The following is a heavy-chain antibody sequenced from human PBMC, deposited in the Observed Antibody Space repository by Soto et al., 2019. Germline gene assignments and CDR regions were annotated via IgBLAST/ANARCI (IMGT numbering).Heavy chain of an antibody. D-gene: IGHD6-6*01. CDR2: ISTSIDAT. J-gene: IGHJ4*02. V-gene: IGHV3-23*01. CDR3: AKDRTVAARHFDY. CDR1: GFAFSNYA. Sequence: PGGSLRLSCAASGFAFSNYAMHWVRQAPGKGLEWVSSISTSIDATYYADSVKGRFTISRDDSKNTLYLQMNSLRAEDSAVYYCAKDRTVAARHFDYWGQGTQVTV.